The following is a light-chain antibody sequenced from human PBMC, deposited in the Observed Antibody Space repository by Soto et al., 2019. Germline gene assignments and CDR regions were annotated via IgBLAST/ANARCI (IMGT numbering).Light chain of an antibody. CDR2: DAS. CDR1: QGIRRD. V-gene: IGKV1-13*02. Sequence: AIQMTQFPSSLSASVGDRVTISCRASQGIRRDIAWYQQRPGTVPKLLIYDASSLESGVPSRFSGSGSGTEFTLTISSLQPDDFATYYCQHYNSYPEAFGQGTKVDIK. CDR3: QHYNSYPEA. J-gene: IGKJ1*01.